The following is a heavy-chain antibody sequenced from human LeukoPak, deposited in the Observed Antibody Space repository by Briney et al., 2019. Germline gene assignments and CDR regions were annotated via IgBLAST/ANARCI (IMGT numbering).Heavy chain of an antibody. CDR2: LYTSGGT. J-gene: IGHJ6*03. CDR3: ATKGGDGYYYMDV. V-gene: IGHV4-4*07. CDR1: CSFINNYY. D-gene: IGHD5-24*01. Sequence: SYPMISSWSAGCSFINNYYCSWSRKAAERLLEWIVLLYTSGGTSYNPSLKGRVTISADTSKNQVYLQLNSLTASDTAMYYCATKGGDGYYYMDVWGKGTTVTVSS.